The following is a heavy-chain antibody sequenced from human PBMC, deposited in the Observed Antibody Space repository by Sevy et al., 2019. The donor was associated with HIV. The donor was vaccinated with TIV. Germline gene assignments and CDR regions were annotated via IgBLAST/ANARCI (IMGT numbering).Heavy chain of an antibody. J-gene: IGHJ4*01. CDR1: GFTFSSYD. Sequence: GGSLRLSCAGSGFTFSSYDMHWVRQAPGKGLEWVAVISYEGTETFYAASVEGRFTISRDNSKNMLSLQINSLRPEDTAVYYCARDGGYSVKWYPLYWGHGTLVTVSS. CDR3: ARDGGYSVKWYPLY. D-gene: IGHD1-26*01. V-gene: IGHV3-30-3*01. CDR2: ISYEGTET.